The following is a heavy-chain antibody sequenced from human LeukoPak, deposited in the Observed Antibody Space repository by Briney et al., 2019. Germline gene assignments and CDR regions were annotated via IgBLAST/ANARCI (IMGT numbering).Heavy chain of an antibody. CDR2: IKSKTDGGTT. CDR3: AKGSVLYYYYMDV. Sequence: PGGPLRLSCAASGFTFSNAWMSWVRQAPGKGLEWVGRIKSKTDGGTTDYAAPVKGRFTISRDDSKNTLYLQMNSLRAEDTAVYYCAKGSVLYYYYMDVWGKGTTVTIFS. V-gene: IGHV3-15*01. CDR1: GFTFSNAW. J-gene: IGHJ6*03.